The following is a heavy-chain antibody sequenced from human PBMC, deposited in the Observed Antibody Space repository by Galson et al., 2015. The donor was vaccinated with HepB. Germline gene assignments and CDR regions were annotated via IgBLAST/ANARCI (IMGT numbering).Heavy chain of an antibody. CDR1: GDSVSSNSAA. J-gene: IGHJ4*02. D-gene: IGHD3-22*01. CDR3: ARSPGYYDSSGYYLLYFDY. V-gene: IGHV6-1*01. Sequence: CAISGDSVSSNSAAWNWIRQSPSRGLEWLGRTYYRSKWYNDYAVSVKSRITINPDTSKNQFSLQLNSVTPEDTAVYYCARSPGYYDSSGYYLLYFDYWGQGTLVTVSS. CDR2: TYYRSKWYN.